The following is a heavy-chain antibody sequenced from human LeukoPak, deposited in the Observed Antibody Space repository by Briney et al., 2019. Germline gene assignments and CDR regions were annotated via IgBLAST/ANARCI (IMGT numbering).Heavy chain of an antibody. CDR3: ARGYCTNGVCPK. D-gene: IGHD2-8*01. CDR2: INHSGST. CDR1: GGSFSGYY. V-gene: IGHV4-34*01. Sequence: SETLSLTCAVYGGSFSGYYWSWIRQPPGKGLEWIGEINHSGSTNYNPSLKSRVTISVDTSKNQFSLKLSSVTAADTAVYYCARGYCTNGVCPKWGQGTLITVSS. J-gene: IGHJ4*02.